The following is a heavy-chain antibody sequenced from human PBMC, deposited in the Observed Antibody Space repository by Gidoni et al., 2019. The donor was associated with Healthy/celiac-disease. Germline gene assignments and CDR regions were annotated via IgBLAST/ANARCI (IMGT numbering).Heavy chain of an antibody. CDR3: ARGDPDFWSGSKRRNYYYYGMDV. V-gene: IGHV1-69*04. CDR2: IIPILGIA. CDR1: GGTFSSYA. Sequence: QVQLVQSGAEVKKPGSSVKVSCKASGGTFSSYAISWVRQAPGQGLAWMGRIIPILGIANYAQKFQGRVTITADKSTSTAYMELSSLRSEDTAVYYCARGDPDFWSGSKRRNYYYYGMDVWGQGTTVTVSS. D-gene: IGHD3-3*01. J-gene: IGHJ6*02.